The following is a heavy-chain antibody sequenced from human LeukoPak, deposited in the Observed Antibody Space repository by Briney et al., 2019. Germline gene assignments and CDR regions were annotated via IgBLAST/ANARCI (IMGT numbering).Heavy chain of an antibody. Sequence: GGSLRLSCAASGFKFSSYGMHWVRQAPGKGLEWGTFIQYDGSNKYYADSVKGRFTVSRDNYKNKMYLQMKSLRVEDTAVYYCAKDLHPLRYFDWIRDWGQGTLVTVSS. J-gene: IGHJ4*02. CDR1: GFKFSSYG. CDR3: AKDLHPLRYFDWIRD. D-gene: IGHD3-9*01. CDR2: IQYDGSNK. V-gene: IGHV3-30*02.